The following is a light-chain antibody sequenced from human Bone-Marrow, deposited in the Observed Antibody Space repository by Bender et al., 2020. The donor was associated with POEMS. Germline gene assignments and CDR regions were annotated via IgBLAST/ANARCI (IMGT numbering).Light chain of an antibody. CDR2: SSH. CDR3: SSYSGSNSFAV. V-gene: IGLV1-44*01. CDR1: SSNIGAHA. J-gene: IGLJ1*01. Sequence: QSVLTQPPSASGTPGQRVTISCSGGSSNIGAHAVNWYQHLPGTAPKLLIYSSHRRPSGVPDRFSGSKSGNTASLTVSGLQAEDEADYYCSSYSGSNSFAVFGAGTKVTVL.